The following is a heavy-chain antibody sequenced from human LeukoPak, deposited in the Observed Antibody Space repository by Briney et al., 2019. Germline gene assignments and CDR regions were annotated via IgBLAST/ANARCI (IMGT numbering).Heavy chain of an antibody. CDR3: ARDRYDYLYYMDV. J-gene: IGHJ6*03. CDR1: GYTFTSYG. Sequence: ASVEVSCKASGYTFTSYGISWVRQAPGQGFEWMGWISGYNGNTVYAQKLQGRVIMTTDTSTSTAYMELGSLRSDDTAMYYCARDRYDYLYYMDVWGKGTTVTVSS. CDR2: ISGYNGNT. D-gene: IGHD3-16*01. V-gene: IGHV1-18*01.